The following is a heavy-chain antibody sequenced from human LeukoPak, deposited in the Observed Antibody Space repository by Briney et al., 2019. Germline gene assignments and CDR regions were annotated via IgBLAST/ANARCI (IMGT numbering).Heavy chain of an antibody. CDR1: GFTFSTYW. J-gene: IGHJ4*02. CDR2: INSDGSST. D-gene: IGHD3-9*01. CDR3: GRELDWLPTLDY. Sequence: PGGSLRLSCAASGFTFSTYWIHWVRQAPGKGLVWVSRINSDGSSTRYADSVKGRFTISRDNAKNTLYLQMNSLRAEDTAVYYCGRELDWLPTLDYWGQGTLVTVSS. V-gene: IGHV3-74*01.